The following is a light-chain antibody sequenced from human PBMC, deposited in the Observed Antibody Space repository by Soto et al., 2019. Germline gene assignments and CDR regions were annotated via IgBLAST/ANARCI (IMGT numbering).Light chain of an antibody. CDR1: RRDLGAYNL. Sequence: QSALTQPASVSGSPGQSITISCSGTRRDLGAYNLVSWYQQPPGKAPQLLIYEVRNRPSGISSRFSGSRSGNTASLTISSLLPEDEADYYCSAYTSRSTLVFGGGTKVTVL. CDR3: SAYTSRSTLV. CDR2: EVR. J-gene: IGLJ2*01. V-gene: IGLV2-14*01.